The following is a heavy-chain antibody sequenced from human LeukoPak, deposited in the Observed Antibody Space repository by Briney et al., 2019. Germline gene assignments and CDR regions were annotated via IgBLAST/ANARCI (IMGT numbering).Heavy chain of an antibody. D-gene: IGHD3-10*01. CDR3: ARGWLVVLSYDY. CDR2: INHSGST. Sequence: SETLSLTCAVYGGSFSGYYWSWIRQPPGKGLEWIGEINHSGSTNYNPSLKSRVTTSVDTSKNQFSLKLSSVTAADTAVYYCARGWLVVLSYDYWGQGTLVTVSS. J-gene: IGHJ4*02. V-gene: IGHV4-34*01. CDR1: GGSFSGYY.